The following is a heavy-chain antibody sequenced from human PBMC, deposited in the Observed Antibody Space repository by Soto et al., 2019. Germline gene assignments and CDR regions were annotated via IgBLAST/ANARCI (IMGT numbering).Heavy chain of an antibody. Sequence: EVQLVESGGGLVKPGGSLRLSCAASGFTFSSYSMNWVRQAPGKGLEWVSSISSSSSYIYYADSVKGRFTISRDNAKNTLYLQMNSLRAEDTAVDYCARDNTVAGNSPEAFDIWGQGTMVTVSS. CDR2: ISSSSSYI. V-gene: IGHV3-21*01. CDR1: GFTFSSYS. D-gene: IGHD6-19*01. J-gene: IGHJ3*02. CDR3: ARDNTVAGNSPEAFDI.